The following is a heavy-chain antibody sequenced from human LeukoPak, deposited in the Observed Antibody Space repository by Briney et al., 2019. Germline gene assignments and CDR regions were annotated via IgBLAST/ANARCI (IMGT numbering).Heavy chain of an antibody. V-gene: IGHV3-30-3*01. D-gene: IGHD3/OR15-3a*01. CDR1: GFTFDDYA. CDR2: ISYDGSNK. CDR3: ARVFDWRKENAFDI. Sequence: GGSLRLSCAASGFTFDDYAMHWVRQAPGKGLEWVAVISYDGSNKYYADSVEGRFTISRDNSKNTLYLQMNGLRAEDTAVYYSARVFDWRKENAFDIWGQGTMVTVSS. J-gene: IGHJ3*02.